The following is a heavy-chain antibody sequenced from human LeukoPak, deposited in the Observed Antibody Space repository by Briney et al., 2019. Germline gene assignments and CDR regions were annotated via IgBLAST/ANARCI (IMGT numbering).Heavy chain of an antibody. D-gene: IGHD6-13*01. V-gene: IGHV3-21*01. CDR3: VRASGAAALDF. Sequence: GGSLRLSCVASEFTFTTHSRNWVPQAPGRGREWVASIKSGSSYISYTDSVKGRFTISRDNPEKSIYLQMNYLRVEDTALYYCVRASGAAALDFWGQGTLVTVTS. CDR2: IKSGSSYI. CDR1: EFTFTTHS. J-gene: IGHJ4*02.